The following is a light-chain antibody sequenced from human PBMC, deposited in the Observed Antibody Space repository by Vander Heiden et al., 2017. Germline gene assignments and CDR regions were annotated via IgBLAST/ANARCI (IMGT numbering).Light chain of an antibody. Sequence: QAVATQEPSLTVSPRGTDTRTCGSSHGTVTSGHYPYWFQQKPGQAPRTLIYDTSNKHSWTPARFSGSLLGGKAALTLSGAQPEDEAEYYCLLFYSGPSVFGGGTQLTVL. CDR2: DTS. V-gene: IGLV7-46*01. J-gene: IGLJ7*01. CDR3: LLFYSGPSV. CDR1: HGTVTSGHY.